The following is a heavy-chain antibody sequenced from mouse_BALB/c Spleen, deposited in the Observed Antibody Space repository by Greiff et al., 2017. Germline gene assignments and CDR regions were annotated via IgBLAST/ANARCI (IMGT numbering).Heavy chain of an antibody. Sequence: EVKLMESGGGLVQPGGSLRLSCATSGFTFTDYYMSWVRQPPGKALEWLGFIRNKANGYTTEYSASVKGRFTISRDNYQSILYLQMNTLRAEDSATYYCARDRDWGYFDYWGQGTTLTVSS. CDR1: GFTFTDYY. CDR2: IRNKANGYTT. CDR3: ARDRDWGYFDY. J-gene: IGHJ2*01. D-gene: IGHD4-1*01. V-gene: IGHV7-3*02.